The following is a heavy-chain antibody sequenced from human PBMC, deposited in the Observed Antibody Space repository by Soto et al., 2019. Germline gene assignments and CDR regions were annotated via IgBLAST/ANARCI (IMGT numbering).Heavy chain of an antibody. J-gene: IGHJ4*02. CDR1: GFIFSNYV. Sequence: EVQLVDSGGGLVQPGGSLRLSCAAFGFIFSNYVMSWVRQAPGKGLEWVSSISDSGGTSYYADSVKGRFTISRDNSKNTLYLQMNSLRAEDTAIYDCAKRPRALLTFDYWGQGTLVTVSS. CDR2: ISDSGGTS. V-gene: IGHV3-23*04. D-gene: IGHD1-26*01. CDR3: AKRPRALLTFDY.